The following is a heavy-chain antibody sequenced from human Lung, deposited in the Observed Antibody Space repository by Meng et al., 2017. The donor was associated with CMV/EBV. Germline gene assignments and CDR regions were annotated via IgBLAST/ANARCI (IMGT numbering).Heavy chain of an antibody. V-gene: IGHV4-59*01. CDR3: ARFTIFGVVMDGMDV. CDR1: GGSISSYY. D-gene: IGHD3-3*01. Sequence: SXTLPLXCTVSGGSISSYYWSWIRQPPGKGLEWIGYIYYSGSTNYNPSLKSRVTISVDTSKNQFSLKLSSVTAADTAVYYCARFTIFGVVMDGMDVWGQGTXVTVSS. J-gene: IGHJ6*02. CDR2: IYYSGST.